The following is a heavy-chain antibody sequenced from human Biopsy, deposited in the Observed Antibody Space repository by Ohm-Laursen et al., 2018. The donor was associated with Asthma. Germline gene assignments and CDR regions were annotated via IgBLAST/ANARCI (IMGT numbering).Heavy chain of an antibody. J-gene: IGHJ4*02. V-gene: IGHV4-31*03. D-gene: IGHD3-22*01. CDR2: IYYSGST. CDR1: GGSISSNGFY. Sequence: TLSLTCIVSGGSISSNGFYWTWIRQHPGKGLEWIGFIYYSGSTYYNPSLKSRVSISIDTSKNQFSLKLSSVTAADTAVYYCARAQDYYDSRGYYRSFDYWGQGTLVTVSS. CDR3: ARAQDYYDSRGYYRSFDY.